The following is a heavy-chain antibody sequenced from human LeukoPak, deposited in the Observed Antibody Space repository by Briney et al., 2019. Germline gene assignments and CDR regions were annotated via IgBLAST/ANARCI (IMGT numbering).Heavy chain of an antibody. CDR2: ISGTGGST. J-gene: IGHJ4*02. D-gene: IGHD5-18*01. V-gene: IGHV3-23*01. CDR1: GFTFSSYA. Sequence: PGGSLRLSCAASGFTFSSYAMNWVRQAPGKGLEWVSVISGTGGSTYYADSVKGWFTISRDNSKNTLYLQMNSLRAEDTAVYYCARRGYDFEGFDYWGQGILVTVSS. CDR3: ARRGYDFEGFDY.